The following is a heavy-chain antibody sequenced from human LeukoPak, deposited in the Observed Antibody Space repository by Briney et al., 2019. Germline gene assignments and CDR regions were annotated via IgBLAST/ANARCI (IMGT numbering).Heavy chain of an antibody. Sequence: GGSLRLSCAASGFTFSSYGMSWVRQAPGKGLQCVAILEPSGNERNYVDSVKGRFSISRDNAQNSLSLQMSNLSADDTAVYYCARLGATSSGKYYFDSWDQGTLVTVSS. CDR2: LEPSGNER. V-gene: IGHV3-7*01. CDR3: ARLGATSSGKYYFDS. J-gene: IGHJ4*02. CDR1: GFTFSSYG. D-gene: IGHD6-25*01.